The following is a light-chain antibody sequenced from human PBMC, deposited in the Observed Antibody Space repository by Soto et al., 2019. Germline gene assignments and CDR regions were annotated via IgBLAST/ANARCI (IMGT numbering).Light chain of an antibody. V-gene: IGKV1-5*03. CDR2: KAS. CDR3: QQYSTYPYI. J-gene: IGKJ2*01. CDR1: QSINRW. Sequence: DIQMTQSPSTLSASVGDRVTITCRASQSINRWLAWYQQKPGKAPKLLIYKASTLESGVPSRFSGGGIGTEFSLSISSLQPVDFATYYCQQYSTYPYIFGQGTKVDI.